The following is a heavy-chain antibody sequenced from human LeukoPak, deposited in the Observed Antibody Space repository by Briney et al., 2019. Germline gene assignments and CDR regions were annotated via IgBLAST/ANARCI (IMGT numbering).Heavy chain of an antibody. Sequence: ASVKVSCKVSGYTLTELSMHWVRQAPGKGLEWMGGFDPENGETIYAQKFQGRVTMTEDTSTDTAYMELSSLRAEDTAVYYCARDHPYPSRYYYGMDVWGQGTTVTVSS. V-gene: IGHV1-24*01. CDR3: ARDHPYPSRYYYGMDV. CDR2: FDPENGET. J-gene: IGHJ6*02. CDR1: GYTLTELS. D-gene: IGHD2-2*02.